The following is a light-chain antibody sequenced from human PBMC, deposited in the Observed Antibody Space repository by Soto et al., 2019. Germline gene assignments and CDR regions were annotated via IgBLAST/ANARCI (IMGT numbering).Light chain of an antibody. J-gene: IGLJ2*01. Sequence: QLVLTQSPSASASLGASVKLTCTLSSGHSSYAIAWHQQQPEKGPRYLMKLNSDGSHSKGDGIPDRFSGSSSGAERYLTISSIQSEDEADSYCQTWGTGVVFGGGTKLTVL. CDR1: SGHSSYA. CDR3: QTWGTGVV. CDR2: LNSDGSH. V-gene: IGLV4-69*01.